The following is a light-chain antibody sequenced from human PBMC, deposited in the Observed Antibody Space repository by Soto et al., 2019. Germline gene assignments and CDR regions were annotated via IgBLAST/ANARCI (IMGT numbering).Light chain of an antibody. CDR2: GAS. Sequence: ENVLTQSPGTLSFSPGERATLSCRASQTVSSTYLAWYQQKPGQAPRLLIYGASSRATGIPDRFSGTVSGTDFTLTISRLEPEDFAVYYCQQYGSSPITFGQGTRLEI. V-gene: IGKV3-20*01. CDR1: QTVSSTY. J-gene: IGKJ5*01. CDR3: QQYGSSPIT.